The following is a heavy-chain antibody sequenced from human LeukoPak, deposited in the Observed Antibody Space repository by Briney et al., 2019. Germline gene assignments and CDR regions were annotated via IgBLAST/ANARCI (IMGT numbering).Heavy chain of an antibody. Sequence: SETLSLTCAVYGGSFSGYYWSWIRQPPGKGLEWIGYIYTSGSTNYNPSLKSRVTISVDTSKNQFSLKLSSVTAADTAVYYCARFAPAMAFDYWGQGTLVTVSS. CDR3: ARFAPAMAFDY. D-gene: IGHD6-19*01. V-gene: IGHV4-4*09. CDR1: GGSFSGYY. CDR2: IYTSGST. J-gene: IGHJ4*02.